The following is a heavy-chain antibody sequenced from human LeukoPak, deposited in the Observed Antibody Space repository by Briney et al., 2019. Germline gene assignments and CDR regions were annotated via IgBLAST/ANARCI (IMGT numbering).Heavy chain of an antibody. D-gene: IGHD2-2*01. CDR2: ISGYNGNT. CDR1: GYTFTSYG. J-gene: IGHJ6*02. V-gene: IGHV1-18*01. CDR3: LRSGLVIVPSVDNYYYYGMDV. Sequence: ASVKVSCKASGYTFTSYGISWVRQAPGQGLEWMGWISGYNGNTNYALNLQGRVTMTTDTSTSTAYMELRSLSSDDTAVYYCLRSGLVIVPSVDNYYYYGMDVWGQGTTVTVSS.